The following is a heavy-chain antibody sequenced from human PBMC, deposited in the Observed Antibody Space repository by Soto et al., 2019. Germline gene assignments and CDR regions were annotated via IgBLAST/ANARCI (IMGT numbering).Heavy chain of an antibody. V-gene: IGHV3-33*01. CDR3: ARGYAGYYYDSSGYYYGQKREGYFDY. CDR2: IWYDGSNK. Sequence: GGSLRLSCAASGFTFSSYGMHWVRQAPGKGLEWVAVIWYDGSNKYYADSVKGRFTISRDNSKNTLYLQMNSLRAEDTAVYYCARGYAGYYYDSSGYYYGQKREGYFDYWGQGTLVTVSS. CDR1: GFTFSSYG. J-gene: IGHJ4*02. D-gene: IGHD3-22*01.